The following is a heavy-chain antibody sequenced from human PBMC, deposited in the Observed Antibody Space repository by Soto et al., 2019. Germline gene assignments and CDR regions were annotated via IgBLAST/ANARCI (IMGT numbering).Heavy chain of an antibody. CDR3: ARGKIAAAEYYYYGMDV. J-gene: IGHJ6*02. Sequence: RXSVKVSFKASGGTFISYAISWVRQAPGQGLEWMGGIIPIFGTANYAQKFQGRVTITADESTSTAYMELSSLRSEDTAVYYCARGKIAAAEYYYYGMDVWGQGTTVTVSS. D-gene: IGHD6-13*01. CDR2: IIPIFGTA. V-gene: IGHV1-69*13. CDR1: GGTFISYA.